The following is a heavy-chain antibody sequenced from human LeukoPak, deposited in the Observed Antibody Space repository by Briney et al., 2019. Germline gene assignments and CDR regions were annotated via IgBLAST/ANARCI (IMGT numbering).Heavy chain of an antibody. D-gene: IGHD3-3*01. V-gene: IGHV3-23*01. CDR2: ISANAGTT. J-gene: IGHJ6*02. Sequence: GGSLRLSCTASGFTFTKYAMSWVRQAPGKGLEWASAISANAGTTYYADSVKGRFTISRDNTKNTLYLQINSLRAEDTALYYCAKVKVEWSTPDYDMDVWSQGTTVTVSS. CDR3: AKVKVEWSTPDYDMDV. CDR1: GFTFTKYA.